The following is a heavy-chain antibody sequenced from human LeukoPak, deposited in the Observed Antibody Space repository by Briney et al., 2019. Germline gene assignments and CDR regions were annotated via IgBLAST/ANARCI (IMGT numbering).Heavy chain of an antibody. D-gene: IGHD5-24*01. CDR2: IYYSGGT. CDR1: GGSISSYY. V-gene: IGHV4-59*01. J-gene: IGHJ4*02. CDR3: ARGIGRDGYNAYFDY. Sequence: SSETLSLTCTVSGGSISSYYWSWIRQPPGKGLEWIGYIYYSGGTNDNPSLKSRVTVSVDTSKNQFSLKLSSVSAADTAVYYCARGIGRDGYNAYFDYWGQGTLVTVSS.